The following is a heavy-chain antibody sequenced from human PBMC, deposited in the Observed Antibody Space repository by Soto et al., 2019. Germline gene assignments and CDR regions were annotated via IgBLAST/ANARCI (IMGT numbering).Heavy chain of an antibody. CDR3: AKARERYYDSSGYYYALGY. V-gene: IGHV3-30*18. CDR2: ISYDGSNK. CDR1: GFTFSSYG. Sequence: QVPLVESGGGVVQPGKSLRLSCAASGFTFSSYGMHWVRQAPGKGLEWVALISYDGSNKYYADSVKGRFTISRDNSKNTLYLQMNSLRAEDTAVYYCAKARERYYDSSGYYYALGYWGQGTLVTVSS. D-gene: IGHD3-22*01. J-gene: IGHJ4*02.